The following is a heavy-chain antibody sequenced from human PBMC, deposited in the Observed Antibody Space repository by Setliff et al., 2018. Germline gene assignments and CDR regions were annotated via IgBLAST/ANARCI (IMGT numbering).Heavy chain of an antibody. D-gene: IGHD3-3*01. Sequence: SETLSLTCTVSGGSISSSSYYWGWIRQPPGKGLEWIGSIYYSGSTYNNPSLKSRVTISVDTSKNQFSLKLSSVTAADTAVYYCARERMYYNFWSGYSDYWGQGTLVTVSS. CDR1: GGSISSSSYY. CDR2: IYYSGST. V-gene: IGHV4-39*07. CDR3: ARERMYYNFWSGYSDY. J-gene: IGHJ4*02.